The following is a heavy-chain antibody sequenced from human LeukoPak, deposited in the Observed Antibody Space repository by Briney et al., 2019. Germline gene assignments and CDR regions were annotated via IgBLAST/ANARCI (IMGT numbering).Heavy chain of an antibody. Sequence: GGSLRLSCAASGFTFSNYAMSWVRQAPGKGLDWVSTISSSGGSTYYADSVKGRFTISRDNAKNTLYLQMSGLRVEDTAVYHCASDSPYYGMDVRGQGTTVTVSS. J-gene: IGHJ6*02. V-gene: IGHV3-23*01. CDR2: ISSSGGST. CDR3: ASDSPYYGMDV. CDR1: GFTFSNYA. D-gene: IGHD2-21*01.